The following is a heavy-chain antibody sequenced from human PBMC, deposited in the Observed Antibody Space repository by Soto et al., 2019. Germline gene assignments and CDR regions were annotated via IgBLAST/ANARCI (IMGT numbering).Heavy chain of an antibody. CDR1: GGTFSSYA. J-gene: IGHJ4*02. V-gene: IGHV1-69*12. CDR3: ARMSSSWYLEIDY. Sequence: QVQLVQSGAEVKKPGSSVKVSCKASGGTFSSYAISWVRQAPGQGLEWMGGIIPIFGTANYAQKFQGRVTITAYESTSTAYMGLSSVRSEDTAVYYCARMSSSWYLEIDYWGQGTLVTVSS. D-gene: IGHD6-13*01. CDR2: IIPIFGTA.